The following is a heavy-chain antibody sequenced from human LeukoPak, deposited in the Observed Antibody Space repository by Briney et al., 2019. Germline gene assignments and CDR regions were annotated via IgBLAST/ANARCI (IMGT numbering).Heavy chain of an antibody. D-gene: IGHD3-22*01. V-gene: IGHV3-21*01. Sequence: PGGSLRLSCAASRFTLSPYWMHWVRQAPGKGLEWVSSISSSSSYIYYADSVKGRFTISRDNAKNSLYLQMNSLRAEDTAVYYCARMYYYDSSTAFDYWGQGTLVTVSS. CDR2: ISSSSSYI. J-gene: IGHJ4*02. CDR1: RFTLSPYW. CDR3: ARMYYYDSSTAFDY.